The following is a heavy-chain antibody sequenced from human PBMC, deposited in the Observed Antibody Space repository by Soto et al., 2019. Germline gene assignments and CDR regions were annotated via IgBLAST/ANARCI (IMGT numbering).Heavy chain of an antibody. V-gene: IGHV1-8*01. CDR1: GYTFTSYD. D-gene: IGHD3-9*01. CDR2: MNPNSGNT. Sequence: ASVKVSCKASGYTFTSYDINWVRQATGQGIEWMGWMNPNSGNTGYAQKFQGRVTMTRNTSISTAYMELSSLRSEDTAVYYCARPTLRYFDWLPPHAFDIWGQGTMVTVSS. CDR3: ARPTLRYFDWLPPHAFDI. J-gene: IGHJ3*02.